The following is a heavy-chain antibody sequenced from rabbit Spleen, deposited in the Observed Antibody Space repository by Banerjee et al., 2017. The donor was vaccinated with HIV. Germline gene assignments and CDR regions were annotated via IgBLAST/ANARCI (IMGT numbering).Heavy chain of an antibody. J-gene: IGHJ4*01. CDR2: IDVVKSGSS. CDR1: GFSFSSSDY. Sequence: QSLEESGGGLVQPEGSLALTCKASGFSFSSSDYICWVRQAPGKGLEWIACIDVVKSGSSYYASWAKGRFTISKTSSTTVTLQLTSLTAADTATYFCARDDGSYDYIDGYFNLWGQGTLVTVS. D-gene: IGHD6-1*01. CDR3: ARDDGSYDYIDGYFNL. V-gene: IGHV1S40*01.